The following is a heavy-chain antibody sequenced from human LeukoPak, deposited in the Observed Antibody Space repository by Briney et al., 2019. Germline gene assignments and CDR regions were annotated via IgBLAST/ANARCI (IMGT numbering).Heavy chain of an antibody. D-gene: IGHD3-22*01. CDR2: ISYDGSNK. Sequence: GGSLRLSCAASGFTFSSYAMHWVRQAPGKGLEGGAVISYDGSNKYYADTVKGRFTISRDNSKNTLYLQMNSLRAEDTAVYYCAREYYYDSSGSPDYWGQGTLVTVSS. V-gene: IGHV3-30-3*01. CDR1: GFTFSSYA. CDR3: AREYYYDSSGSPDY. J-gene: IGHJ4*02.